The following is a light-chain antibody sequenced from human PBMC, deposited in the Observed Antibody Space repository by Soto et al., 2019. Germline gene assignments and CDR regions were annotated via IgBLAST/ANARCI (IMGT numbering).Light chain of an antibody. J-gene: IGKJ4*01. CDR2: GAS. Sequence: EIFMTQSPATLSVSRLERAALAGRASQSVSDNLAWYQQKPGQAPRLLIYGASTRATGIPARFSGSGSGTEFTLTISSLQSEDFAVYYCQQYNNWPLTFGGGTKVDIK. V-gene: IGKV3D-15*01. CDR3: QQYNNWPLT. CDR1: QSVSDN.